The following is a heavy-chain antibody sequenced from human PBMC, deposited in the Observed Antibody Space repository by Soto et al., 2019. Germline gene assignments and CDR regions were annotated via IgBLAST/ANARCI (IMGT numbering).Heavy chain of an antibody. J-gene: IGHJ4*02. Sequence: PGCSLILSCVVSGFSFSYAIIWVRQAPGKGQEWVSGITGGGRTEYAASVKGRFTISRDNSKNTVYLQMNSLRAEDTATYYCAKDAVYNDVLWIVYDWGQGTMASGSS. D-gene: IGHD2-8*01. CDR3: AKDAVYNDVLWIVYD. CDR1: GFSFSYA. CDR2: ITGGGRT. V-gene: IGHV3-23*01.